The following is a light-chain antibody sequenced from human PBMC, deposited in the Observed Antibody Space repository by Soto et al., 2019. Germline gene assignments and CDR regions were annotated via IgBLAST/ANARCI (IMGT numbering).Light chain of an antibody. J-gene: IGKJ1*01. Sequence: DIQMTQSPSSLSASVGDRVTITCRASQTISGYLNWYHQKAGTAPKLLLSATSNLQTGVPSRFSGSGSGTDFTLTITSLQPEDFATYYCQQSYSTPCTFGQGTKVDIK. CDR1: QTISGY. V-gene: IGKV1-39*01. CDR2: ATS. CDR3: QQSYSTPCT.